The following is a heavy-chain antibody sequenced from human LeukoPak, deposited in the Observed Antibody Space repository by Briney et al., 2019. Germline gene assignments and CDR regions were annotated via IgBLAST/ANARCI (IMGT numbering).Heavy chain of an antibody. V-gene: IGHV4-59*08. Sequence: SETLSLTCTVSGGSISSYYWSWIRQPPGKGLEWIGNIYYSGSTNYNPSLKSRVTISVDTSKNHFSLKLSSVTAADTAVYYCARQVIVAAGKGFFDPWGQGTLVTVSS. D-gene: IGHD1-26*01. CDR1: GGSISSYY. J-gene: IGHJ5*02. CDR3: ARQVIVAAGKGFFDP. CDR2: IYYSGST.